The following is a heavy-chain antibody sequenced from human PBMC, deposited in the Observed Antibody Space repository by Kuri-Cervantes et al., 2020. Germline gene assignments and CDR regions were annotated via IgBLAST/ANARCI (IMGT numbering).Heavy chain of an antibody. D-gene: IGHD6-13*01. CDR3: ARVAAAGISSDAFDI. CDR2: IWYDGSNK. J-gene: IGHJ3*02. Sequence: GESRNISCAASGFTFSSYGMHWVRQAPGKGLEWVAVIWYDGSNKYYADSVKGRFTISRDNSKNTLYLQMNSLRAEDTAVYYCARVAAAGISSDAFDIWGQGTMVTVSS. V-gene: IGHV3-33*01. CDR1: GFTFSSYG.